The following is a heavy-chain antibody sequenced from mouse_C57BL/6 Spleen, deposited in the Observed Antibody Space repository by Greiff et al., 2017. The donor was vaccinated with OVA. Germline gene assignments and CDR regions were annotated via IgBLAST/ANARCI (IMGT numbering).Heavy chain of an antibody. CDR2: IHPNSGST. CDR1: GYTFTSYW. D-gene: IGHD2-3*01. CDR3: ASPLYDGYFPWFGY. Sequence: QVQLQQPGAELVKPGASVKLSCKASGYTFTSYWMHWVKQRPGQGLEWIGMIHPNSGSTNYNEKLKSKATLTVDKSSSTAYMQLSSLTSEDSAVYDCASPLYDGYFPWFGYWGQGTLVTVSA. J-gene: IGHJ3*01. V-gene: IGHV1-64*01.